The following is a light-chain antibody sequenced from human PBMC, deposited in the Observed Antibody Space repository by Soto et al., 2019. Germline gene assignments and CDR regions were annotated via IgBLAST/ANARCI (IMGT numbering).Light chain of an antibody. V-gene: IGKV1-39*01. Sequence: DIQMTQSPSSVSASIGDTVTITCRASQAINVYLNWYQQKPGEVPKLLIYSASTLHSGVPSRFTGSGSETDFTLTISSLQPEDFATYYCQHGYVAPYSFGQGTKV. CDR2: SAS. CDR3: QHGYVAPYS. CDR1: QAINVY. J-gene: IGKJ2*03.